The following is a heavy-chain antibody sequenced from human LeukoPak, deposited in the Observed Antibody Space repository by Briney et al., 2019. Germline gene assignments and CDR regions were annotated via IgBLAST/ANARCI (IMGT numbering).Heavy chain of an antibody. Sequence: PGGSLRLSCATSGFTFSAYAMNWVRQAPGKGLEGVAVISYVESSKYYADSVKGRFTISSDNSKNTLYLQMNRLRTEDTAVYYCARHRGPSLHSSGYFDYWGQGTLVTVSS. J-gene: IGHJ4*02. D-gene: IGHD3-22*01. CDR3: ARHRGPSLHSSGYFDY. CDR1: GFTFSAYA. CDR2: ISYVESSK. V-gene: IGHV3-30-3*01.